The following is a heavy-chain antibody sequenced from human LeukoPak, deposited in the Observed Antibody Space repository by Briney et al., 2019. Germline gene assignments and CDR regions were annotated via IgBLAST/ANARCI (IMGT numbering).Heavy chain of an antibody. Sequence: SETLSLTCAVSGGSFSGYYWSWIRQPPGKGLEWIGEINHSGSTNYNPSLKSRVTISVDTSKNQFSLKLSSVTAADTAVYYCARSVPAAISGDWFDPWGQGTLVTVSS. CDR3: ARSVPAAISGDWFDP. J-gene: IGHJ5*02. V-gene: IGHV4-34*01. D-gene: IGHD2-2*01. CDR2: INHSGST. CDR1: GGSFSGYY.